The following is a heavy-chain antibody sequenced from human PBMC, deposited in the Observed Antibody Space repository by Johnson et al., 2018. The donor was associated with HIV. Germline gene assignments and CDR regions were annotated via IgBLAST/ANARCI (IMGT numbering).Heavy chain of an antibody. CDR1: GFTFSSYA. CDR2: ISGSGGST. D-gene: IGHD6-13*01. V-gene: IGHV3-23*04. Sequence: VRLVESGGGLVKPGGSLRLSCAASGFTFSSYAMSWVRQAPGKGLEWVSAISGSGGSTYYADSVKGRFTISRDNSKNTLYLQMNSLRAEDTAVYYCAKEGSIAAAGNDAFDIWGQGTMVTVSS. CDR3: AKEGSIAAAGNDAFDI. J-gene: IGHJ3*02.